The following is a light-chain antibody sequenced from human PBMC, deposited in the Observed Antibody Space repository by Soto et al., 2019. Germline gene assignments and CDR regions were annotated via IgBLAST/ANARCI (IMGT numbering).Light chain of an antibody. CDR3: QESDNLVYS. V-gene: IGKV1-33*01. CDR1: QDIATY. J-gene: IGKJ2*03. CDR2: DAS. Sequence: VCGRGSVNNTCQASQDIATYLNWFQQKPGKAPKLLIYDASNLETGVPSRFSGSSSGTQFTFALNCLQPEEAATSFCQESDNLVYSFAEGTKVDIK.